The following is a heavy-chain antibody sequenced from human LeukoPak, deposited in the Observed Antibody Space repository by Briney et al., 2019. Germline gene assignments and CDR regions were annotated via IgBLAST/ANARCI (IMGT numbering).Heavy chain of an antibody. D-gene: IGHD3-10*01. J-gene: IGHJ4*02. CDR1: GGSVSSSSYY. CDR2: IYYSGST. Sequence: PSETLSLTCTVSGGSVSSSSYYWGWIRQPPMKGLEWIGSIYYSGSTEYNLSLKSRVTISVDTSRNQFSLKLSSVTDADTAVYYCARHQSYGSGTYYAPFDNWGQGILVTAYS. CDR3: ARHQSYGSGTYYAPFDN. V-gene: IGHV4-39*01.